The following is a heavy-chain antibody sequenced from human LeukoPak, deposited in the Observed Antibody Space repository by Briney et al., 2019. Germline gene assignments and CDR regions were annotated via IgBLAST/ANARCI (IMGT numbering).Heavy chain of an antibody. D-gene: IGHD3-10*01. V-gene: IGHV3-21*01. J-gene: IGHJ3*02. Sequence: GGSLRLSCAASGFTFNSYSMNWVRQAPGKGLEWVSSISSSSSYIYYADSVKGRFTISRDNAKNSLYLQMNSLRAEDTAVYYCAREFYGFGELSVHDAFDIWGQGTMVTVSS. CDR3: AREFYGFGELSVHDAFDI. CDR2: ISSSSSYI. CDR1: GFTFNSYS.